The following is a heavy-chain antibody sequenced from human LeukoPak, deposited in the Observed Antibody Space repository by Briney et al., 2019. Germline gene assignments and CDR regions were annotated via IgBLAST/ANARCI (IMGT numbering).Heavy chain of an antibody. CDR3: ARHGKGSYYGSGSYPNY. CDR2: IYPGDSDT. CDR1: GYGFTSYW. J-gene: IGHJ4*02. D-gene: IGHD3-10*01. V-gene: IGHV5-51*01. Sequence: ESLKISCKGSGYGFTSYWIGWGRRTPGKGVEGMGMIYPGDSDTRYSPSFQGQVTISADKSNSNAYLQWSSLKASDTAMYYCARHGKGSYYGSGSYPNYWGQGTLVTVSS.